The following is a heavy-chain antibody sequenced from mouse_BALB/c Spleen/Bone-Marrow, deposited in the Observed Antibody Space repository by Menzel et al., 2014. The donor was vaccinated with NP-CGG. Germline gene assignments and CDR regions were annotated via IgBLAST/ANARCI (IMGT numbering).Heavy chain of an antibody. CDR3: ARHRYYAMDY. CDR1: WFSLTNYG. CDR2: IWSDGST. J-gene: IGHJ4*01. V-gene: IGHV2-6-1*01. Sequence: VKLVESGPGLVAPSQSLSITCTISWFSLTNYGVHWVRQPPGKGLEWLVVIWSDGSTTYNSALKSRLSISKDNSKSQVFLKMNSLQTDDTAMYYCARHRYYAMDYWGQGTSVTVSS.